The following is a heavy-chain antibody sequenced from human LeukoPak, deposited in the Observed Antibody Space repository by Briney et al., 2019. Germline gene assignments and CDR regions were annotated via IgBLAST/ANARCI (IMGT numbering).Heavy chain of an antibody. Sequence: ASVKVSCKASGYTFTSYAMNWVRQAPGQGLEWMGWINTNTGNPTYAQGFTGRFVFSLDTSVSAAYLQISSLKAEDTAVYYCARGFYDSSGYNNWFDPWGQGTLVTVSS. CDR1: GYTFTSYA. CDR2: INTNTGNP. V-gene: IGHV7-4-1*02. D-gene: IGHD3-22*01. J-gene: IGHJ5*02. CDR3: ARGFYDSSGYNNWFDP.